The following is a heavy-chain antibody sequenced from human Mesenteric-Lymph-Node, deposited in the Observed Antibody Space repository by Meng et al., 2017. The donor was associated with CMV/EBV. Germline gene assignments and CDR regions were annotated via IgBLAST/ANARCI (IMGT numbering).Heavy chain of an antibody. CDR1: YNFAAYY. D-gene: IGHD6-13*01. J-gene: IGHJ2*01. CDR3: ATISTLAAAKNYWYFDL. Sequence: YNFAAYYGHWVRQAPGQGLEWMGRVNPNSGGTNYAQKFQGRVTMTRDTSINTAYMELSRLRSDDTAVYHCATISTLAAAKNYWYFDLWGRGTLVTVSS. V-gene: IGHV1-2*06. CDR2: VNPNSGGT.